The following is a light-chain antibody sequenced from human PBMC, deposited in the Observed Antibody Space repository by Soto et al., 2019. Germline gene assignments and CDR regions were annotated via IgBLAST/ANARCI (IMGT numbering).Light chain of an antibody. Sequence: DVRMTQSPSSLSASVGDRVTITCRASQAIANYLAWYQQKPGPVPELLIYDASTLQSRVPSRFSGSASGTEFTLTISRLQPEAVATYYCQKYNSAPHTFGGGTKVEMK. V-gene: IGKV1-27*01. CDR2: DAS. CDR1: QAIANY. J-gene: IGKJ4*01. CDR3: QKYNSAPHT.